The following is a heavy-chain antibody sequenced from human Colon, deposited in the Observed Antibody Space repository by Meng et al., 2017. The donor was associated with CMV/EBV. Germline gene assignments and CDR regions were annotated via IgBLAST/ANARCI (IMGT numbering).Heavy chain of an antibody. V-gene: IGHV3-9*01. D-gene: IGHD3-3*01. Sequence: GGSLRLSCAGSGFRFEDYAMHWVRQAPGKGLEWVSSISWDSGSIAYADSVKGRFTISRDNAKNSLYLQMSGLRAGDTSFYYCARVRRAGNWRLFDYWGQGTLVTVSS. CDR3: ARVRRAGNWRLFDY. J-gene: IGHJ4*02. CDR1: GFRFEDYA. CDR2: ISWDSGSI.